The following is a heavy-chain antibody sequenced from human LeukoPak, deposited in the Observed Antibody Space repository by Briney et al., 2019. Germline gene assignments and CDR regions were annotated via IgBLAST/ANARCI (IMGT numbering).Heavy chain of an antibody. V-gene: IGHV4-59*08. CDR3: ARYGSGTYPRFDY. J-gene: IGHJ4*02. D-gene: IGHD3-10*01. CDR2: IYNSGST. CDR1: GGSISGYY. Sequence: SETLSLTCTVSGGSISGYYWSWVRQSPGKGLEWIGYIYNSGSTNYNPSLQSRVTISVETSKNQFSLNLSSVTAADTAVYYCARYGSGTYPRFDYWGQGTLVTVSS.